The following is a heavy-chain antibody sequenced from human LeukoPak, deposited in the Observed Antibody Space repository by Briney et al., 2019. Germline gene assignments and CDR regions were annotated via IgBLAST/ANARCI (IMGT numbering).Heavy chain of an antibody. CDR2: ISYSGST. Sequence: PSETLSLSCTVSGGSIRSYYWSWIRQPPGKGLECIGYISYSGSTYYNPSLKSRLTISLDTSKNQFSLKLTSMTAADTAVYYCVTPYGSPVSPFDYWGQGTLVTVSS. J-gene: IGHJ4*02. D-gene: IGHD3-10*01. V-gene: IGHV4-59*06. CDR3: VTPYGSPVSPFDY. CDR1: GGSIRSYY.